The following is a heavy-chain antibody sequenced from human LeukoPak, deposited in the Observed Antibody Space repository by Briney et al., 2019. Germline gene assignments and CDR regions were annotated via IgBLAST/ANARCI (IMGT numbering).Heavy chain of an antibody. CDR1: GGSISSSSYY. D-gene: IGHD3-3*01. CDR2: INHSGST. J-gene: IGHJ3*02. V-gene: IGHV4-39*07. CDR3: ASKKYYDFWSGYLDAFDI. Sequence: KPSETLSLTCTVSGGSISSSSYYWSWIRQPPGKGLEWIGEINHSGSTNYNPSLKSRVTISVDTSKNQFSLKLSSVTAADTAVYYCASKKYYDFWSGYLDAFDIWGQGTMVTVSS.